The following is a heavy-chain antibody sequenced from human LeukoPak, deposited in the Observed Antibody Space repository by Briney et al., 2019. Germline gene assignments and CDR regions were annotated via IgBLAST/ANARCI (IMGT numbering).Heavy chain of an antibody. Sequence: SETLSLTCTVSGGSISSYYWSWIRQPAGKGLEWIGRIYTSGSTNYNPSLKSRVTMSVDTSKNQFSLKLSSVTAADTAVYYCAREKDIVVVTYFDYWGQGTLVTVSS. V-gene: IGHV4-4*07. J-gene: IGHJ4*02. CDR2: IYTSGST. CDR3: AREKDIVVVTYFDY. CDR1: GGSISSYY. D-gene: IGHD2-15*01.